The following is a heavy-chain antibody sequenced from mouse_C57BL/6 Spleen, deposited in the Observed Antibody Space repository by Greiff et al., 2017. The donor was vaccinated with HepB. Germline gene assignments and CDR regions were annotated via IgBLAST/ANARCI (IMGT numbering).Heavy chain of an antibody. J-gene: IGHJ1*03. CDR2: IYPGDGDT. CDR1: GYAFSSSW. CDR3: ASGGSSHWYFDV. V-gene: IGHV1-82*01. D-gene: IGHD1-1*01. Sequence: VKLQESGPELVKPGASVKISCKASGYAFSSSWMNWVKQRPGKGLEWIGRIYPGDGDTNYNGKFKGKATLTADKSSSTAYMQLSSLTSEDSAVYFCASGGSSHWYFDVWGTGTTVTVSS.